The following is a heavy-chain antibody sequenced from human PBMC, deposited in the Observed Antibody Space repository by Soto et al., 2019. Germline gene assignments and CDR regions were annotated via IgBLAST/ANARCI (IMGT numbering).Heavy chain of an antibody. Sequence: PGGSLRLSCAASGFTFSSYWMHWVRQAPGKGLVWVSRINSDGSSTSYADSVKGRFTISRDNAKNTLYLQMNSLRAEDTAVYYCARDRESLQLWGTYYYYGMDVWGQGTTVTVSS. CDR1: GFTFSSYW. J-gene: IGHJ6*02. V-gene: IGHV3-74*01. CDR3: ARDRESLQLWGTYYYYGMDV. CDR2: INSDGSST. D-gene: IGHD5-18*01.